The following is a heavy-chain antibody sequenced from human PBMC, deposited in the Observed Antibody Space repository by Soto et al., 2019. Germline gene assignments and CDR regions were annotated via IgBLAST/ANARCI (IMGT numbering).Heavy chain of an antibody. CDR2: IIPIFGTA. CDR3: ATLSAINRNLYYYGMDV. CDR1: GGTFSSYA. Sequence: ASVKVSCKASGGTFSSYAISWVRQAPGQGLEWMGGIIPIFGTANYAQKFQGRVTITADESTSTAYMELSSLRSEDTAVYYCATLSAINRNLYYYGMDVWGQGTTVTVS. J-gene: IGHJ6*02. D-gene: IGHD3-9*01. V-gene: IGHV1-69*13.